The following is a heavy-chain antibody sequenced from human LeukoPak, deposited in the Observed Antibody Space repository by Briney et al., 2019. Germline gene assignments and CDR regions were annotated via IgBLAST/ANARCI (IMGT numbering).Heavy chain of an antibody. D-gene: IGHD5-24*01. CDR3: AKEGRSLQTY. CDR1: GFMFSSNW. Sequence: PGGSLRLSCAASGFMFSSNWMSWVRLAPGKGPEWVANIKEDGTETYYVDSVKGRFTISRDNAENSLYLQMNSLRVEDTAVYYCAKEGRSLQTYWGQGTLITVSS. CDR2: IKEDGTET. V-gene: IGHV3-7*03. J-gene: IGHJ4*02.